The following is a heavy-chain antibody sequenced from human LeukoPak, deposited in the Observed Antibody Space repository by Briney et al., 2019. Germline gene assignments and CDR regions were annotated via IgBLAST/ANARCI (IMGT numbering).Heavy chain of an antibody. CDR2: ISGSGGST. CDR1: GFAFSSYA. Sequence: GGSLRLSCAASGFAFSSYAMSWVRQAPGKGLEWVSAISGSGGSTYYADSVKGRVTISRDNSKNTLYLQMNSLRAEDTAVYHCAKGSYYYDSADYFDYWGQGTLVTVSS. V-gene: IGHV3-23*01. CDR3: AKGSYYYDSADYFDY. J-gene: IGHJ4*02. D-gene: IGHD3-22*01.